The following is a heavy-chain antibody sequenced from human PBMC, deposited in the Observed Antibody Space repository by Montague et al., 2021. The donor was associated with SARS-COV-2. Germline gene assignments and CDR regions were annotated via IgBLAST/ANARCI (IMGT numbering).Heavy chain of an antibody. D-gene: IGHD1-26*01. J-gene: IGHJ4*02. V-gene: IGHV4-59*01. Sequence: SETLSLTCTVSGGSINGYYWTWIRQPPGKGLEWIGCIYYTGTTSYNPSLKSRVSISQDKSKRQFSLDLTSVTAADTAMYFCARVVAVGAFDYWGQGSLITVSS. CDR2: IYYTGTT. CDR3: ARVVAVGAFDY. CDR1: GGSINGYY.